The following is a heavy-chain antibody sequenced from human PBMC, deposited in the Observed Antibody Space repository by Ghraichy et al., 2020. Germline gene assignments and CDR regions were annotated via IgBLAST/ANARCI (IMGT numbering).Heavy chain of an antibody. CDR3: AASYGSG. CDR1: GFAFRDFW. CDR2: INQDASEK. V-gene: IGHV3-7*03. D-gene: IGHD3-10*01. J-gene: IGHJ4*03. Sequence: GASLRLSCAGSGFAFRDFWMSWVRQSPGKGLQCVANINQDASEKYYADSVKGRFTISRDNGKKSVYLQMNNLRAEDTGVYYCAASYGSGWGQGTEVTVSS.